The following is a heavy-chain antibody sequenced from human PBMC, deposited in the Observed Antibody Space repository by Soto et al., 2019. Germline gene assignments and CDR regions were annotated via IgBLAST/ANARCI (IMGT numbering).Heavy chain of an antibody. J-gene: IGHJ6*02. CDR3: ARLKAAAGVGGMDV. CDR1: GGSISSYY. V-gene: IGHV4-59*01. Sequence: QVQLQESGPGLVKPSETLSLTCTVSGGSISSYYWSWIRQPPGKGLEWIGYIYYSGSTNYNPSLKSRVTISVDTAKNQFSLKLSSVTAADTAVYYCARLKAAAGVGGMDVWGQGTTVTVSS. D-gene: IGHD6-13*01. CDR2: IYYSGST.